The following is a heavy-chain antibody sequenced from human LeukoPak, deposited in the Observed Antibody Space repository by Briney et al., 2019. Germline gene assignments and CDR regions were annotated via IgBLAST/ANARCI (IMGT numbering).Heavy chain of an antibody. CDR3: ARDGWELLRDLGPLNY. CDR1: GFTFSTYG. Sequence: GGSLRLSCAASGFTFSTYGMHWVRQAPGKGLEWVAVIWNDGSNKYYADSVKGRFTISRDNSRNTLYLQMNSLGGEDTAVYYCARDGWELLRDLGPLNYWGQGTLVTVSS. CDR2: IWNDGSNK. V-gene: IGHV3-33*01. J-gene: IGHJ4*02. D-gene: IGHD1-26*01.